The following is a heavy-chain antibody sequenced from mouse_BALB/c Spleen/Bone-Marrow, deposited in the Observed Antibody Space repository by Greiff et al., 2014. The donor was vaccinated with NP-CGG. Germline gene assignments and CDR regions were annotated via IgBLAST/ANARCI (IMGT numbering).Heavy chain of an antibody. CDR3: ARNSNYGGWFAY. V-gene: IGHV14-3*02. J-gene: IGHJ3*01. Sequence: EVQLQQSGAELVKPGASVKLSCTASGFNIKDTYMHWVKQRPEQGLEWIGRIDPANGNTKYDPKFQGTATITSDTSSNTAYLQLSSLTSDDTAVYYCARNSNYGGWFAYWGQGTLVTVSA. D-gene: IGHD2-5*01. CDR1: GFNIKDTY. CDR2: IDPANGNT.